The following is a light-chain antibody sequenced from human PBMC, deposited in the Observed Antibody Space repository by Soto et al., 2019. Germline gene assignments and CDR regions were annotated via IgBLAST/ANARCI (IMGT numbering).Light chain of an antibody. CDR2: QDS. J-gene: IGLJ1*01. CDR3: QTWDSSTAHYV. CDR1: KLGDKY. V-gene: IGLV3-1*01. Sequence: SYELTQPPSVSVSPGQTASITCSGDKLGDKYACWYQQKPGQSPVLVIYQDSKRPLGIPEGFSGANSGNTATLTISGTPAMDEADYYCQTWDSSTAHYVFGTGTNGTVL.